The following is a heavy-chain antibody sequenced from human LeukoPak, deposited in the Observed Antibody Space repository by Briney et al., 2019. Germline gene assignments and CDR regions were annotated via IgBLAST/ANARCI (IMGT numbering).Heavy chain of an antibody. Sequence: SETLFLTCTVSGGSISSYYWSWIRQPPGKGLEWIGYIYYSGSTNYNPSLKSRVTISVDTSKNQFSLNLSSVTAADTAVYYCARGPRVATGYYFDYWGQGTLVTVSS. CDR2: IYYSGST. J-gene: IGHJ4*02. D-gene: IGHD1-1*01. CDR1: GGSISSYY. CDR3: ARGPRVATGYYFDY. V-gene: IGHV4-59*12.